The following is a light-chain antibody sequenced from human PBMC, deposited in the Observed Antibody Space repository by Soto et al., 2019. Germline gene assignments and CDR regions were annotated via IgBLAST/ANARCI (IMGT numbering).Light chain of an antibody. Sequence: IVLTQSPGTLSLSPGERATLFCRASQSVSSNYLAWFQQRPGQPPRLLISGASSRATGIPDRFSGSGSGTDFTLTISRLEPEDFAVYHCQQYGGAPWTFGQGTKV. CDR1: QSVSSNY. CDR3: QQYGGAPWT. J-gene: IGKJ1*01. CDR2: GAS. V-gene: IGKV3-20*01.